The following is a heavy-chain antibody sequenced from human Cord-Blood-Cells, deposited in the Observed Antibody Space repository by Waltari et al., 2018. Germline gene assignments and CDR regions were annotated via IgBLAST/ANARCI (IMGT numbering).Heavy chain of an antibody. CDR2: IYYSGST. J-gene: IGHJ4*02. Sequence: QLQLQESGPGLVKPSETLSLTCTVSGGSIRSSSYYWGWIRQPPGQGLEWIGSIYYSGSTYYNPFLKSRVTISVDTSKNQFSRKLSSVTAADTAVYYCARQVWESIDYWGQGTLVTVSS. CDR3: ARQVWESIDY. D-gene: IGHD1-26*01. CDR1: GGSIRSSSYY. V-gene: IGHV4-39*01.